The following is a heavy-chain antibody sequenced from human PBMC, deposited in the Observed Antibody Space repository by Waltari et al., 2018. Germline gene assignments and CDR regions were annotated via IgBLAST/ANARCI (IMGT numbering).Heavy chain of an antibody. V-gene: IGHV4-59*11. CDR2: IYYSGST. Sequence: QVQLQESGPGLVKPSETLSLTCTVSGGSISSHYWSWIRQPPGKGLEWIGYIYYSGSTNYNPSLKGRVTISVDTSKNQFSLKLSAVTAADTAVYYCARGIDSDYYYYMDVWGKGTTVTVSS. CDR1: GGSISSHY. D-gene: IGHD3-3*02. J-gene: IGHJ6*03. CDR3: ARGIDSDYYYYMDV.